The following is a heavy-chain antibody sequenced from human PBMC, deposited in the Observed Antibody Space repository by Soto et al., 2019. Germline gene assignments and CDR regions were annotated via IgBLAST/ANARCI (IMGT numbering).Heavy chain of an antibody. J-gene: IGHJ6*03. D-gene: IGHD2-2*01. CDR3: AKVIVVVPAAKGTMDV. CDR2: ISYDGSNK. V-gene: IGHV3-30*18. Sequence: GGSLRLSCAASGFTFSSYGMHWVRQAPGKGPEWVAVISYDGSNKYYADSVKGRFTISRDNSKNTLYLQMNSLRAEDTAVYYCAKVIVVVPAAKGTMDVWGKGTTVTLSS. CDR1: GFTFSSYG.